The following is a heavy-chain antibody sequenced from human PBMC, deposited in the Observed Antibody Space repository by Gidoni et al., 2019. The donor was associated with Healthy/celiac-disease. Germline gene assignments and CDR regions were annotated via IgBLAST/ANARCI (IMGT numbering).Heavy chain of an antibody. CDR3: AITGYSSGWDPR. D-gene: IGHD6-19*01. CDR2: INWNGGST. J-gene: IGHJ4*02. CDR1: GFPFDDYG. Sequence: EVQLVESGGGLVRPGGSLRLSSAASGFPFDDYGMSWVRQAPGKGLEWVSGINWNGGSTGYADSVKGRFTISRDNAKNSLYLQMNSLRAEDTALYYCAITGYSSGWDPRWGQGTLVTVSS. V-gene: IGHV3-20*03.